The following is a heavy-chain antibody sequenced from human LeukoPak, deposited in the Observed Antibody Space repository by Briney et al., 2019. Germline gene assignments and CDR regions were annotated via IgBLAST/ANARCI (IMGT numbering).Heavy chain of an antibody. V-gene: IGHV4-59*12. Sequence: PSETLSLTCTVSGGSISSYYWSWIRQPPGKGLEWIGYIYYSGSTNYNPSLKSRVTISVDTSKNQFSLKLSSVTAADTAVYYCARDYGGNFGGDAFDIWGQGTMVTVSS. J-gene: IGHJ3*02. D-gene: IGHD4-23*01. CDR1: GGSISSYY. CDR3: ARDYGGNFGGDAFDI. CDR2: IYYSGST.